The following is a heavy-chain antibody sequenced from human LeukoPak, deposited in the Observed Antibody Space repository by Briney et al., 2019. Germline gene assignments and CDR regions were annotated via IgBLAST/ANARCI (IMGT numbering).Heavy chain of an antibody. CDR2: ISSNGDNT. CDR1: GFTFSTYV. V-gene: IGHV3-64D*06. CDR3: VRGTGY. Sequence: QPGGSLRLSCSVSGFTFSTYVMHWVRQAPGKGLEYVSAISSNGDNTYYADSVKGRFTISRDNPKNTLYLQMSSLRADDTAVYYCVRGTGYWGQGTLVTVSS. J-gene: IGHJ4*02.